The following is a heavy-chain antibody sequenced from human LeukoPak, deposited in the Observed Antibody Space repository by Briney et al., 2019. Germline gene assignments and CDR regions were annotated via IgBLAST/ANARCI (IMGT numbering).Heavy chain of an antibody. J-gene: IGHJ3*02. Sequence: PGGSLRLSCAASGFTFSSYAMSWVRQAPGKGLEWVALISPDGTDKFYIDSVKGRFTISRDNSKNTLYLQMSSLRAEDTAVYYCAKRPASGSYVGAFDIWGQGTMVTVSS. CDR1: GFTFSSYA. CDR3: AKRPASGSYVGAFDI. D-gene: IGHD3-10*01. CDR2: ISPDGTDK. V-gene: IGHV3-30*18.